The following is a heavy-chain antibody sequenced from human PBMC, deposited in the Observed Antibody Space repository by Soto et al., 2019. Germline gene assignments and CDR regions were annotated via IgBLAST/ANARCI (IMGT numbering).Heavy chain of an antibody. CDR3: ARAPDNYDSSGYY. D-gene: IGHD3-22*01. CDR2: IWYDGSNK. Sequence: GGSLRLSCAASGFTFSSYGMHWVRQAPGKGLEWVAVIWYDGSNKYYADSVKGRFTISRDNSKNTLYLQMNSLRAEDTAVYYCARAPDNYDSSGYYWGQGTLVTVSS. V-gene: IGHV3-33*01. CDR1: GFTFSSYG. J-gene: IGHJ4*02.